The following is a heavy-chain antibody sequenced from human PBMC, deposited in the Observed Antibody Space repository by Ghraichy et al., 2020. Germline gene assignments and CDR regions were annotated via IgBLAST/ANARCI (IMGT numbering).Heavy chain of an antibody. V-gene: IGHV4-59*01. D-gene: IGHD4-17*01. Sequence: SETLSLTCTVSGGSISSYYWSWIRQPPGKGLEWIGYIYYSGSTNYNPSLKSRVTISVDTSKNQFSLKLSSVTAAATAVYYCAREHDYGDHNWFDPWGQGTPVTVSS. CDR2: IYYSGST. J-gene: IGHJ5*02. CDR3: AREHDYGDHNWFDP. CDR1: GGSISSYY.